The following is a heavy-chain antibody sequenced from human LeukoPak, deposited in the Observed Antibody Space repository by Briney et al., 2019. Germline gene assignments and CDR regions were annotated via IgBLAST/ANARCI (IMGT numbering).Heavy chain of an antibody. J-gene: IGHJ4*02. CDR3: AKNEAAAGLDY. CDR2: ISYDGSNK. D-gene: IGHD6-13*01. Sequence: GRSLRLSCAASGFTFSSYGMHWVRQAPGKGLEWVAVISYDGSNKYYADSVKGRFTISRDNSKNTLYLQMNSLRAEDTAEYYCAKNEAAAGLDYWGQGTLVTVSS. CDR1: GFTFSSYG. V-gene: IGHV3-30*18.